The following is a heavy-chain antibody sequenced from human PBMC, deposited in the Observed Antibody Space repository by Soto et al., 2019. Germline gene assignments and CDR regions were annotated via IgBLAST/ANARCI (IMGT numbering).Heavy chain of an antibody. J-gene: IGHJ5*02. D-gene: IGHD4-17*01. V-gene: IGHV4-31*03. Sequence: QVRLQESGPGLVKPSQTLSLTCSVSGGSISSGGYYWSWIRQHPGKGLEWIGYIYYSGSTYYNPSLKSRVTISVDTSKNQFSLKLSSVTAADTAMYYCARGDYGDYGGGWFDPWGQGTLVTVSS. CDR2: IYYSGST. CDR3: ARGDYGDYGGGWFDP. CDR1: GGSISSGGYY.